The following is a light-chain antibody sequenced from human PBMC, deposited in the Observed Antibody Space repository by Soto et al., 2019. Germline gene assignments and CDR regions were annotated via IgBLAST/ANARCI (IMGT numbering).Light chain of an antibody. CDR1: QSVSSN. Sequence: EIVITHSPDTLSFAPGERVTLSCRASQSVSSNLAWYQQKPGQAPSLLIYGAFTRATGIPARFSGTGSGTEFTLTISSLQSEDFALYYCQQYNDWPLTFGQGTKVDIK. CDR2: GAF. V-gene: IGKV3-15*01. CDR3: QQYNDWPLT. J-gene: IGKJ1*01.